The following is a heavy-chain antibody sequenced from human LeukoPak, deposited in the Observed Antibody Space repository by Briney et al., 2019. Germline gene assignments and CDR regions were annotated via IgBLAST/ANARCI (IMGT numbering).Heavy chain of an antibody. Sequence: GGSLRLSCAASGFTFSSYAMHWVRQAPGKGLEYVSAISSNGGSTYYANSVKGRFTISRDNSKNTLYLQMNSLRAEDTAVYYCAKSLRNAFDIWGQGTMVTVSS. CDR1: GFTFSSYA. J-gene: IGHJ3*02. V-gene: IGHV3-64*01. D-gene: IGHD3-3*01. CDR3: AKSLRNAFDI. CDR2: ISSNGGST.